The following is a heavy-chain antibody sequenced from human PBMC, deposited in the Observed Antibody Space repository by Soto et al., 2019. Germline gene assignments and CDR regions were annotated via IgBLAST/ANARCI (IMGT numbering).Heavy chain of an antibody. CDR3: ADLSGWFDY. CDR1: GGSFSGYY. V-gene: IGHV4-34*01. Sequence: QVQLQQWGAGLLKPSETLSLTCAVYGGSFSGYYWSWIRQPPGKGLEWIGEINHRGSTNYNPSLKXRXTXXVDTSKNQFSLKLSSVTAADTAVYYCADLSGWFDYWGQGTLVTVSS. J-gene: IGHJ4*02. CDR2: INHRGST. D-gene: IGHD6-19*01.